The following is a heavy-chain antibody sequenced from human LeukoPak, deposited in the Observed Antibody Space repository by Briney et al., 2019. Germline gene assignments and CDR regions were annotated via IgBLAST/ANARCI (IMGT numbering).Heavy chain of an antibody. CDR3: ARGALSYYGDYLNWFDP. CDR2: IYYSGST. Sequence: PSETLSLTCTVSGGSISSYYWSWIRQPPGKGLEWIGSIYYSGSTYYNPSLKSRVTISVDTSKNQFSLKLSSVTAADTAVYYCARGALSYYGDYLNWFDPWGQGTLVTVSS. CDR1: GGSISSYY. V-gene: IGHV4-59*05. J-gene: IGHJ5*02. D-gene: IGHD4-17*01.